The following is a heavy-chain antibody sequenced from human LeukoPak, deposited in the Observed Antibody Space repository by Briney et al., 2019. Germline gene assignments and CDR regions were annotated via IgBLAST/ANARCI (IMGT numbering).Heavy chain of an antibody. V-gene: IGHV3-23*01. CDR1: GLTFSSFA. Sequence: QPGGSLRLSCAASGLTFSSFAMSWVRQAPGKGLEWVSAISGSGSNTYYADSVKGRFTISRDNSKSTLYLQMNSLRAEDTAVYYCARDSRDIAWYFDFWGQGTLVTVSS. CDR2: ISGSGSNT. D-gene: IGHD2-15*01. J-gene: IGHJ4*02. CDR3: ARDSRDIAWYFDF.